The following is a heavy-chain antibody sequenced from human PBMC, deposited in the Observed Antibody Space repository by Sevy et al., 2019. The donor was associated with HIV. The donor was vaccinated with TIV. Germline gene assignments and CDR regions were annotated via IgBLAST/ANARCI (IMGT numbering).Heavy chain of an antibody. Sequence: GGSLRLSCTASGFTFGDYAMSWVRQAPGKGLEWVGFIRSKAYGGTTEYAASVKGRFTISRDDSKSIAYPQMNSLKTEDTAVYYCTRVWIRGTGIYYYYYGMDVWGQGTTVTVSS. V-gene: IGHV3-49*04. D-gene: IGHD3-3*01. CDR3: TRVWIRGTGIYYYYYGMDV. CDR2: IRSKAYGGTT. CDR1: GFTFGDYA. J-gene: IGHJ6*02.